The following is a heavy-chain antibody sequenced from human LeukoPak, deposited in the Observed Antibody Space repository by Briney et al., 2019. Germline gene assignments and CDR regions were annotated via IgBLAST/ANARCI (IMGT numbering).Heavy chain of an antibody. CDR2: IYTSGST. Sequence: SETLSLTCTVSGDAISIYYWRWIRQPAGKGLEWIGRIYTSGSTNYNPSLKSRVTISVDKSKNQFSLKLSSVTAADTSVYYCARDLSGYDYYYYYMDVWGKGTTVTVSS. CDR3: ARDLSGYDYYYYYMDV. CDR1: GDAISIYY. J-gene: IGHJ6*03. D-gene: IGHD5-12*01. V-gene: IGHV4-4*07.